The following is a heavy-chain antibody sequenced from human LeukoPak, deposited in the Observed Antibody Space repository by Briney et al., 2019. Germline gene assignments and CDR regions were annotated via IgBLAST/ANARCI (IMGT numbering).Heavy chain of an antibody. V-gene: IGHV3-48*01. CDR3: ARVGGKSSPFGY. J-gene: IGHJ4*02. CDR2: ISSSYRTI. D-gene: IGHD3-16*01. Sequence: PGGSLRLSCAASGFTFSSYSMNWVRQAPGKGLEWVSYISSSYRTIYYADSVKGRFTVSRDNAKNSLYLQMSSLRAEDTAFYYCARVGGKSSPFGYWGQGTLVTVSS. CDR1: GFTFSSYS.